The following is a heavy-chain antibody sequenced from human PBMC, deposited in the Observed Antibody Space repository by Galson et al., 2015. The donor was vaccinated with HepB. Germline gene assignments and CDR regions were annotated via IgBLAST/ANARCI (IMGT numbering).Heavy chain of an antibody. J-gene: IGHJ6*02. CDR2: ISWDGGST. CDR3: AMEYSSSSRGVYYYYGMDV. CDR1: GFTFDDYT. V-gene: IGHV3-43*01. Sequence: SLRLSCAASGFTFDDYTMHWVRQAPGKGLEWVSLISWDGGSTYYADSVKGRFTISRDNSKNSLYLQMNSLRTEDTALYYCAMEYSSSSRGVYYYYGMDVWGQGTTVTVSS. D-gene: IGHD6-6*01.